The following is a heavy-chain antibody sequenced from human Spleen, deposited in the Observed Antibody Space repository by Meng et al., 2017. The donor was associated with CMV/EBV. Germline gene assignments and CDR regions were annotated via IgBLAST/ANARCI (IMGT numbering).Heavy chain of an antibody. V-gene: IGHV3-30*04. CDR1: GFTFSSYA. Sequence: GGSMRLSCAASGFTFSSYAMHWVRQAPGKGLEWVAVISYDGSNNYYADSVKGRFTISRDNSKNTLYLQVNSLRAEDTSVYYCARDRLGIFGVAPYYGMDVWGQGTTVTVSS. J-gene: IGHJ6*02. CDR2: ISYDGSNN. D-gene: IGHD3-3*01. CDR3: ARDRLGIFGVAPYYGMDV.